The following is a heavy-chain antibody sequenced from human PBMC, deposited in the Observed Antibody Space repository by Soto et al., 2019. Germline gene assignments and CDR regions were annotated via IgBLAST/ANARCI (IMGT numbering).Heavy chain of an antibody. CDR3: ARRRYGSGSSDF. CDR1: GFTFSDYY. V-gene: IGHV3-11*01. CDR2: ISSSGSSK. Sequence: PGGSLRLSCAASGFTFSDYYMSWIRQAPGKGLEWVSHISSSGSSKDYGDSVRGRFTISRDSAKKSLYLQMSSLRVEDTAVYYCARRRYGSGSSDFWGQGTLVTVSS. D-gene: IGHD3-10*01. J-gene: IGHJ4*02.